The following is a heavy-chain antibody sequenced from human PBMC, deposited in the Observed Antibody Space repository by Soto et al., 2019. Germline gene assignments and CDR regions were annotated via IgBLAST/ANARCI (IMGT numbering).Heavy chain of an antibody. CDR3: ARQVVVAALEAIDI. Sequence: GESLKISCKGSGYSFTSYWSGWVRQMPGKGLEWMGIIYPGDSDTRYSPSFQGQVTISADESISTAYLQWSSLKASDTAMYYCARQVVVAALEAIDIWGPGTMLTVS. V-gene: IGHV5-51*01. D-gene: IGHD2-15*01. CDR1: GYSFTSYW. CDR2: IYPGDSDT. J-gene: IGHJ3*02.